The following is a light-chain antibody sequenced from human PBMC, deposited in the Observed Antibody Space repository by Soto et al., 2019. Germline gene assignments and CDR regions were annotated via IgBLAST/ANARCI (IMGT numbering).Light chain of an antibody. CDR3: QQRSNWHT. Sequence: EIVMTQSPATLSVSPGERATLSCRASQSVSRNLAWYQQRPGQAPRLLISGASTRATGIAARFSGSGSGTDFTLTISSLEPEDFAVYYCQQRSNWHTFGQGTRLEIK. CDR2: GAS. V-gene: IGKV3-15*01. J-gene: IGKJ5*01. CDR1: QSVSRN.